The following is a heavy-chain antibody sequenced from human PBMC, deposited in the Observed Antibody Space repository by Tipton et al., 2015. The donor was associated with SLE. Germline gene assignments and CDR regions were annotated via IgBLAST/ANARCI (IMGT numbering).Heavy chain of an antibody. CDR3: ARQRNYPDAFDI. D-gene: IGHD4-11*01. CDR2: IKEDGSEQ. V-gene: IGHV3-7*01. J-gene: IGHJ3*02. CDR1: GFTFSSFW. Sequence: SLRLSCAASGFTFSSFWMSWVRQAPGKGLEWVANIKEDGSEQYYVDSLKGRFTISRDNAKNSLYLQMNSLRAEDTAVYYCARQRNYPDAFDIWGQGTMVTVSS.